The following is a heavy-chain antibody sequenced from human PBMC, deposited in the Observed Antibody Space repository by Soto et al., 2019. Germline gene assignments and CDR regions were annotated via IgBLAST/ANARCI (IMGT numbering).Heavy chain of an antibody. D-gene: IGHD5-18*01. Sequence: QVQLVQSGAEVKKPGASVKVSCKASGYTFTSYGISWVRQAPGQGLEWMGWISAYNGNTNYAQKLQGRVTMTTDTSTSTAYMELRSLRSADTAVYYCARATLVDTAMPTPYYYGMDVWGQGTTVTVSS. CDR2: ISAYNGNT. J-gene: IGHJ6*02. CDR3: ARATLVDTAMPTPYYYGMDV. V-gene: IGHV1-18*01. CDR1: GYTFTSYG.